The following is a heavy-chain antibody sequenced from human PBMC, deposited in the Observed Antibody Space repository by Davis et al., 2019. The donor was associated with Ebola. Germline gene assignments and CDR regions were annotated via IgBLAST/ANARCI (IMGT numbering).Heavy chain of an antibody. CDR1: GGSFSGYY. D-gene: IGHD2-15*01. V-gene: IGHV4-34*01. Sequence: PSETLSLTCAVYGGSFSGYYWSWIRQPPGKGLEWIGEINHSGSTNYNPSLKSRVTISVDTSKNQFSLKLSSVTAADTAVYYCARLGGRSKSSPQIVVVVGDAFDIWGQGTMVTVSS. J-gene: IGHJ3*02. CDR3: ARLGGRSKSSPQIVVVVGDAFDI. CDR2: INHSGST.